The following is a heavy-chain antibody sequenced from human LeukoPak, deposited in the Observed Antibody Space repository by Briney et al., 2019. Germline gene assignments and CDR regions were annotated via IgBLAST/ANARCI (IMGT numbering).Heavy chain of an antibody. CDR3: ASHAGTYLYGMDV. Sequence: SETLSLTCTVSGGSISSYYWSWIRQPPGKGLEWIGYIYYSGSTNYNPSLKSRVTISVDTSKNQFSLKLSSVTAADTAVYCCASHAGTYLYGMDVWGQGTTVTVSS. D-gene: IGHD6-13*01. V-gene: IGHV4-59*08. CDR2: IYYSGST. J-gene: IGHJ6*02. CDR1: GGSISSYY.